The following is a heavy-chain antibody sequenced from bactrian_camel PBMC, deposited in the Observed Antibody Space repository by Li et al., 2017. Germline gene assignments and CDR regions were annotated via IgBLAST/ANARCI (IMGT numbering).Heavy chain of an antibody. J-gene: IGHJ6*01. D-gene: IGHD5*01. CDR3: AADRVCDFLWAGLRRGA. CDR1: GNTDDRVF. V-gene: IGHV3S55*01. CDR2: ASRSVT. Sequence: QVQLVESGGGSVQAGGSLRLSCVASGNTDDRVFMAWFRQAPGKEREAVAYASRSVTYYTDSVKDRFTISRDNAKNTLFLQMNSLRPEDTGTYYCAADRVCDFLWAGLRRGAWGQGTQVTVS.